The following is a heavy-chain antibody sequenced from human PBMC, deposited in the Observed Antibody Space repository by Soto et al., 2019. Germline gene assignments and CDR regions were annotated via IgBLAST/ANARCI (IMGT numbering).Heavy chain of an antibody. V-gene: IGHV3-23*01. D-gene: IGHD3-22*01. Sequence: EVHLLESGGGLVQPGGSLRFSCTASGFTFSSYAMGWVRQAPGKVEWVSTISGSGETYYADSVKGRFTISRDNSKNTMSLQMNSLRAEDTAVYYCVKGPDYDSCNYFDDWGQGTLVTVSS. CDR3: VKGPDYDSCNYFDD. CDR2: ISGSGET. J-gene: IGHJ4*02. CDR1: GFTFSSYA.